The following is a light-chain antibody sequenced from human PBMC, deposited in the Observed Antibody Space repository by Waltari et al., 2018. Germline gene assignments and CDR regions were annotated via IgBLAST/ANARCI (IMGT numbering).Light chain of an antibody. CDR2: AAS. CDR3: QQANSLPL. CDR1: QGFSTW. V-gene: IGKV1-12*01. J-gene: IGKJ4*01. Sequence: DIQMTQSPSSVSASVGDRDTITCRASQGFSTWLGWYQQKPGKAPKPLIYAASSLQSGVPSRFSGSGSGTEFTLTISSLQPEDFATYYCQQANSLPLFGGGTKVEIK.